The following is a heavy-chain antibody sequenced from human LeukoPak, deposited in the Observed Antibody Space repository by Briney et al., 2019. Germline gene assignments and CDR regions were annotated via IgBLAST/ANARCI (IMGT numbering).Heavy chain of an antibody. J-gene: IGHJ4*02. CDR2: IIPIFGTA. CDR1: GYTFTSYG. V-gene: IGHV1-69*06. Sequence: ASVKVSCKASGYTFTSYGISWVRQAPGQGLEWMGGIIPIFGTANYAQKFQGRVTITADKSTSTAYMELSSLRSEDTAVYYCARDQEGGDGFGYWGQGTLVTVSS. CDR3: ARDQEGGDGFGY. D-gene: IGHD3-16*01.